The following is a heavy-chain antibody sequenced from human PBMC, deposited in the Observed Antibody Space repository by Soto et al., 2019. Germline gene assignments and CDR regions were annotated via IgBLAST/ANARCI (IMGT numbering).Heavy chain of an antibody. V-gene: IGHV3-30*03. D-gene: IGHD4-17*01. Sequence: QVQLVESGGGVVQPGRSLRLSCAASGLPFSSFGMHWVRQAPGKGLECVAIIPYDGSDQYYVDSVKGRFTISRDNSKNTLYLQMDSLRPEDTAVYYCGALNYGGDDCWGQGTLVTVSS. CDR1: GLPFSSFG. CDR3: GALNYGGDDC. J-gene: IGHJ4*02. CDR2: IPYDGSDQ.